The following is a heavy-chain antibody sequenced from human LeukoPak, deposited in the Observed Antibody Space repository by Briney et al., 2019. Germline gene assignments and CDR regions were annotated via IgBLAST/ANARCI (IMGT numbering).Heavy chain of an antibody. CDR2: ISSSSSYI. CDR1: GFTSSSYS. J-gene: IGHJ4*02. V-gene: IGHV3-21*04. Sequence: GGSLRLSCAASGFTSSSYSMNWVRQAPGKGLEWVSSISSSSSYIYYADSVKGRFTISRDNAKNSLYLQMNSLRAEDTAVYYCARDLGVLLWSGGIDYWGQGTLVTVSS. D-gene: IGHD3-10*01. CDR3: ARDLGVLLWSGGIDY.